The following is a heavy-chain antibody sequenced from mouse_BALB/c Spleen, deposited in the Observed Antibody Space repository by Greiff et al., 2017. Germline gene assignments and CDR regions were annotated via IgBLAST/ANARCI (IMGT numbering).Heavy chain of an antibody. J-gene: IGHJ2*01. CDR3: ARSVVPYSFDY. CDR2: INPGSGGT. Sequence: VQLQQSGAELVRPGSSVKVSCKASGYAFTNYVIEWVKQRPGKGLEWIAVINPGSGGTNYNEKFKGKATLSAYNSSSTPYMQLSSLTSDDSAVYYCARSVVPYSFDYWGQGTPLTVSA. D-gene: IGHD1-1*01. CDR1: GYAFTNYV. V-gene: IGHV1-54*01.